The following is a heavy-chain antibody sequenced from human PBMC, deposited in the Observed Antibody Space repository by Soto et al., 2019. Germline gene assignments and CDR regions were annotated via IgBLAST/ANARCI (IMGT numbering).Heavy chain of an antibody. V-gene: IGHV4-59*01. CDR2: IYTGST. J-gene: IGHJ6*02. CDR3: ARDGYSPMDV. Sequence: TVSGGSISSYYWNWIRQPPGKGLEWIGFIYTGSTNYNPSLKSRVAISVDTSKNQFSLKVTSVTAADTAVYYCARDGYSPMDVWGQGTTVTVS. D-gene: IGHD6-13*01. CDR1: GGSISSYY.